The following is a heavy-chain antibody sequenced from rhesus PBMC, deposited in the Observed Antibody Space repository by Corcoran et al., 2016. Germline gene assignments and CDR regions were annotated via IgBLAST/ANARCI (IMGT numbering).Heavy chain of an antibody. D-gene: IGHD4-29*01. CDR1: GGPISDSYS. Sequence: QVQLQESGPGLVKPSETLSLTCAVSGGPISDSYSGNWLRQPPGKGLEWIGNIYANSASTYYNPSLKRRVTISKDTSKNQFFLKLSSVTAADPAVYYCARAQYGSSLDYWGQGVLVTVSS. CDR2: IYANSAST. V-gene: IGHV4S9*01. CDR3: ARAQYGSSLDY. J-gene: IGHJ4*01.